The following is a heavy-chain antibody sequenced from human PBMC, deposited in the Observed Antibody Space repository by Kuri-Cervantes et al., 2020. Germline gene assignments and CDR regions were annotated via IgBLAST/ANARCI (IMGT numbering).Heavy chain of an antibody. Sequence: ESLKISCTVSGGSISSYYWSWIRQPAGKGLEWIGRIYTSGSTYYNPSLKSRVTISVDTSKNQFSLKLSSVTAADTAVYYCARHESIAAPLDYWGQGTLVTVSS. D-gene: IGHD6-6*01. V-gene: IGHV4-4*07. J-gene: IGHJ4*02. CDR2: IYTSGST. CDR1: GGSISSYY. CDR3: ARHESIAAPLDY.